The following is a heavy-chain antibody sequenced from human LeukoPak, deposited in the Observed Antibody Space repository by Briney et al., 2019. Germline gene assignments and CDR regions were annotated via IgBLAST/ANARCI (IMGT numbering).Heavy chain of an antibody. CDR1: GFTFSSYW. D-gene: IGHD3-3*01. V-gene: IGHV3-7*01. CDR2: IKQDGSEK. CDR3: ARPPTRNLERLLIGKYYFDY. J-gene: IGHJ4*02. Sequence: PGGSLRLSCAASGFTFSSYWMSWVRQAPGKGLEWVANIKQDGSEKYYVDSVKGRFTISRDNAKNSLYLQMNSLRAEDTAVYYCARPPTRNLERLLIGKYYFDYWGQGTLVTVSS.